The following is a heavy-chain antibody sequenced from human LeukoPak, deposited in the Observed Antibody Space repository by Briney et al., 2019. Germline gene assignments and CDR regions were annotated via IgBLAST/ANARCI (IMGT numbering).Heavy chain of an antibody. J-gene: IGHJ3*02. CDR2: IYSDTRT. V-gene: IGHV3-53*01. D-gene: IGHD1-26*01. CDR1: GFTFSNAW. CDR3: ARDLREHGVFDI. Sequence: PGGSLRLSCAASGFTFSNAWMSWVRQAPGKGLEWVSEIYSDTRTYYAASVEGRFSISRDNSQNTVYLQMNSLRTEDTAVYYCARDLREHGVFDIWGRGTMVTVSS.